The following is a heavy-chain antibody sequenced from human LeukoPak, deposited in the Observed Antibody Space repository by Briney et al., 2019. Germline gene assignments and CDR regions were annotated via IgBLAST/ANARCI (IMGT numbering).Heavy chain of an antibody. D-gene: IGHD3-16*01. Sequence: PGGSLRLSCAASGFTFSSYEMNWVRQAPGKGLEWVFHIDATGTIIYYADSVKGRSTISRDNSKNSLYLQMNSLSAEDTAVYYCARGGSTGYDYNAFDIWGQGTMVTVSS. V-gene: IGHV3-48*03. CDR1: GFTFSSYE. J-gene: IGHJ3*02. CDR2: IDATGTII. CDR3: ARGGSTGYDYNAFDI.